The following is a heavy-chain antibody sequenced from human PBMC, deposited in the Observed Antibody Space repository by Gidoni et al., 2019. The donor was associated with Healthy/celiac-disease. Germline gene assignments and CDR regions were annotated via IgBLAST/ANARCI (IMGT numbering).Heavy chain of an antibody. J-gene: IGHJ4*02. V-gene: IGHV3-7*04. CDR1: GFPFSNYW. D-gene: IGHD6-19*01. CDR3: AKEAVANSYFDY. Sequence: EVQLVESGGGLVQPGGSLRLSRAASGFPFSNYWRSWVRQAPGKGLEWVANIKQDGSEKYYVDSVKGRFTISRDNAKNSLYLQMNSLRAEDTAWYYCAKEAVANSYFDYWGQGTLVTVSS. CDR2: IKQDGSEK.